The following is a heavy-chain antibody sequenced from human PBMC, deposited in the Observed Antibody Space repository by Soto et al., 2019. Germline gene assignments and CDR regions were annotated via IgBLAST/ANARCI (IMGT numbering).Heavy chain of an antibody. CDR1: GYSFTSYW. CDR3: ARQPEPTMIVQPPPFDY. Sequence: PGESLKISCKGSGYSFTSYWIGWVRQMPGKGLEWMGILYPGDSDTRYSPSFQGQVTISADKSISTAYLQWSSLKASDTAMYYCARQPEPTMIVQPPPFDYWGQGTLVTVSS. V-gene: IGHV5-51*01. J-gene: IGHJ4*02. D-gene: IGHD3-22*01. CDR2: LYPGDSDT.